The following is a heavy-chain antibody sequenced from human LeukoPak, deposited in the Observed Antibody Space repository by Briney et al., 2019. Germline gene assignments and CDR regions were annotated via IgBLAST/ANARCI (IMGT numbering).Heavy chain of an antibody. CDR3: ARVDGVATISRYYYYYMDV. CDR2: INPSGGST. V-gene: IGHV1-46*01. Sequence: GASVKVSCKASGYTFTSYYMHWVRQAPGQGLEWMGIINPSGGSTSYAQKFQGRVTMTTDTSTSTAYMELRSLRSDDTAVYYCARVDGVATISRYYYYYMDVWGKGTTVTISS. D-gene: IGHD5-12*01. CDR1: GYTFTSYY. J-gene: IGHJ6*03.